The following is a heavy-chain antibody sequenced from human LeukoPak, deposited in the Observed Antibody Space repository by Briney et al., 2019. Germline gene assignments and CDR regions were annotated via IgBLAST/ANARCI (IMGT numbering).Heavy chain of an antibody. CDR2: ISSIGST. V-gene: IGHV4-61*02. CDR3: ARGPYSYDSSGAFDI. Sequence: SETLSLTCTVSGDSISSVDYYCSWLRQPPGKGLEWIGRISSIGSTNYNPALKGRVTISVDTSKNQFYLKLSSVTAADTAVYFCARGPYSYDSSGAFDIWGQGTMVTVSS. D-gene: IGHD3-22*01. CDR1: GDSISSVDYY. J-gene: IGHJ3*02.